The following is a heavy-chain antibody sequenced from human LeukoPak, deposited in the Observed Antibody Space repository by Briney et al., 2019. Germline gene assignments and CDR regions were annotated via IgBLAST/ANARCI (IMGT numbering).Heavy chain of an antibody. D-gene: IGHD3-22*01. CDR1: GFTFSSYW. CDR3: AREWYYDSSGYFPGDWFDP. J-gene: IGHJ5*02. CDR2: IKQDGSEK. V-gene: IGHV3-7*01. Sequence: GGSLRLSCAASGFTFSSYWMSWVRQAPGKGLEWVANIKQDGSEKYYVDSVKGRFTISRDNAENSLYLQMNSLRAEDTAVYYCAREWYYDSSGYFPGDWFDPWGQGTLVTVSS.